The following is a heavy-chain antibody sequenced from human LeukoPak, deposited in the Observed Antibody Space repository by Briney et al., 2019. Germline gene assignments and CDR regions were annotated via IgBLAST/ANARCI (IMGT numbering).Heavy chain of an antibody. CDR2: IYPGDSDT. D-gene: IGHD3-3*01. V-gene: IGHV5-51*01. CDR3: ARFSSYYDFWSGYPQPDSYGMDV. Sequence: NAGESLKISCKGSGYSFTSYWIGWVRQMPGKGLEWMGIIYPGDSDTSYSPSFQGQVTISAAKSISTAYLQWSSLKASDTAMYYCARFSSYYDFWSGYPQPDSYGMDVWGQGTTVTVSS. CDR1: GYSFTSYW. J-gene: IGHJ6*02.